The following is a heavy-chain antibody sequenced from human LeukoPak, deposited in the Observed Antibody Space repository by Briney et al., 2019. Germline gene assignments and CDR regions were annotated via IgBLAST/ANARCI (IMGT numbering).Heavy chain of an antibody. CDR1: GGSISSYY. CDR3: ARLRDDNYYDSSGYYQN. CDR2: IYTSGST. D-gene: IGHD3-22*01. V-gene: IGHV4-4*07. Sequence: SETLSLTCTVSGGSISSYYWSWIRQPAGKGLEWIGRIYTSGSTNYNPSLKSRVTMSVDTSKNQFSLKLSSVTAADTAMYYCARLRDDNYYDSSGYYQNWGQGTLVTVSS. J-gene: IGHJ4*02.